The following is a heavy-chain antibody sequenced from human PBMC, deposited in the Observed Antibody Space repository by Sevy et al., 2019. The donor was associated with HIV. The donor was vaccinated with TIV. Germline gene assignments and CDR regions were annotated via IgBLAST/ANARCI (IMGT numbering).Heavy chain of an antibody. J-gene: IGHJ6*03. CDR1: GFTFGDYA. V-gene: IGHV3-49*03. Sequence: GGSLRLSCTASGFTFGDYAMSWFRQAPGKGLEWVGFIRSKAYGGTSEYAASVKGRITFSRDDSKSIAYLQMNSLKTEDTAVYYCTRGPRRSGYDPSYYYYMDVWGKGTTVTVSS. CDR3: TRGPRRSGYDPSYYYYMDV. CDR2: IRSKAYGGTS. D-gene: IGHD3-3*01.